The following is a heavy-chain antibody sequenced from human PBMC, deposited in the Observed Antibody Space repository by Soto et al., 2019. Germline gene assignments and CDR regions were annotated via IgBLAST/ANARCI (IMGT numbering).Heavy chain of an antibody. CDR3: ARAGLGDGSDY. CDR2: INYSGKT. D-gene: IGHD1-26*01. Sequence: SETLSLTCSVSGGSISSSSYYWAWIRQAPGEGLEWIGSINYSGKTYYNLSLKSRVTISVDTSKDWFSLKLSSVTAADTAVYYCARAGLGDGSDYWGQGTLVTVSS. J-gene: IGHJ4*02. V-gene: IGHV4-39*07. CDR1: GGSISSSSYY.